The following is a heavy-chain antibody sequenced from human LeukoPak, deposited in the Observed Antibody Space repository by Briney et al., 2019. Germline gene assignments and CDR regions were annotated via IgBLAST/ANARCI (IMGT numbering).Heavy chain of an antibody. V-gene: IGHV3-48*01. CDR2: ISSSSSTI. Sequence: GGSLRLSCAASGFTFSSYSMNWVRQAPGKGLEWVSYISSSSSTIYYADSVKGRFTISRDNAKNSLYLQMNSLRAEDTAVYYCARVLGERAAYYDSGFDYWGQGTLVTVSS. J-gene: IGHJ4*02. CDR3: ARVLGERAAYYDSGFDY. D-gene: IGHD3-22*01. CDR1: GFTFSSYS.